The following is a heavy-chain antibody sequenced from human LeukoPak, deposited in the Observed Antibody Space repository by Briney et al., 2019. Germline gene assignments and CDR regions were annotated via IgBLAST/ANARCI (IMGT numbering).Heavy chain of an antibody. CDR2: ISYDGSNK. V-gene: IGHV3-30-3*01. CDR3: ARGPVNYYDSSGYYFVVREAFDY. J-gene: IGHJ4*02. Sequence: GGSLRLSCAASGFTFSSYAMHWVRQAPGKGLEWVAVISYDGSNKYYADSVKGRFTISRDNSKNTLYLQMNSLRAEDTAVYYCARGPVNYYDSSGYYFVVREAFDYWGQGTLVTVSS. CDR1: GFTFSSYA. D-gene: IGHD3-22*01.